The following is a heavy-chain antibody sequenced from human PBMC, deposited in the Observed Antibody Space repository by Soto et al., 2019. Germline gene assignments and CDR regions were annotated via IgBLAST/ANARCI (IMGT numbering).Heavy chain of an antibody. CDR1: GGSISSGSYY. CDR3: ARDGEIGVDY. V-gene: IGHV4-61*01. CDR2: IFYSGST. Sequence: SETLSLTCTVSGGSISSGSYYWSWIRQPPGKGLEWIGYIFYSGSTNYNPSLNSRVTISVDTSKNQFSLKLSSVTAADTAVYYCARDGEIGVDYWGQGTLVTVSS. D-gene: IGHD3-22*01. J-gene: IGHJ4*02.